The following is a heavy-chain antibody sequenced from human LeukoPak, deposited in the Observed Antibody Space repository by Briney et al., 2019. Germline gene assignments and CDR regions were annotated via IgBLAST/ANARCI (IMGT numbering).Heavy chain of an antibody. CDR1: GFTFSRYW. CDR3: ARDLGGIAGT. CDR2: INEDGRST. Sequence: GGSLRLSCAASGFTFSRYWMHWVRQAPGKGLEWVSRINEDGRSTNYADSVQGRFTISRDNFQNTLYLQMNSLRAEGQALYHCARDLGGIAGTWGQGALVTVSS. J-gene: IGHJ1*01. V-gene: IGHV3-74*01.